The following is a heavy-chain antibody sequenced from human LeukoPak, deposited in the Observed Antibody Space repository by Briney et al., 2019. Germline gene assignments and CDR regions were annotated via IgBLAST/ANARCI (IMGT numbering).Heavy chain of an antibody. D-gene: IGHD5/OR15-5a*01. J-gene: IGHJ6*04. V-gene: IGHV3-48*03. CDR3: ARDVYRAVWEYYYGMEV. Sequence: PGVPLRLYCAASGFTFSSYDMHWVRQARGKGLGWVSYISSSGSTVYYADSVKGRFTISRDSAKNSLYLHMDSLRAEDTGVYYCARDVYRAVWEYYYGMEVGGKGTTVTVPS. CDR1: GFTFSSYD. CDR2: ISSSGSTV.